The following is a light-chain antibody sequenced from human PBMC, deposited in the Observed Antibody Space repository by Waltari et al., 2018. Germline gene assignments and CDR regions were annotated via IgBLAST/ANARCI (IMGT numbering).Light chain of an antibody. Sequence: QSVLTQPPSVSGAPGQRVTISCTGSTTNIGAGHAVHWYQSLPGTAPKLLIYSNTHRPSGVPDRFSGSRSGSSASLAITGLQTEDEATYYCQSYGSAHVMFGGGTQLTVL. V-gene: IGLV1-40*01. CDR3: QSYGSAHVM. J-gene: IGLJ3*02. CDR2: SNT. CDR1: TTNIGAGHA.